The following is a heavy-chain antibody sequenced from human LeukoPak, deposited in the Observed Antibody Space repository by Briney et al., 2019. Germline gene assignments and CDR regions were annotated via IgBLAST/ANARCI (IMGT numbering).Heavy chain of an antibody. V-gene: IGHV3-7*05. J-gene: IGHJ4*02. CDR1: GLTFSSYW. CDR2: IKQDGREK. Sequence: GSLRLSCAASGLTFSSYWMSWVRQAPGKGLEWVANIKQDGREKYYVDSVKGRFTISRDNAKNSLYLQMNSLRAEDTAVYYCARVGSGVAADDYWGQGTLVTVSS. D-gene: IGHD2-2*01. CDR3: ARVGSGVAADDY.